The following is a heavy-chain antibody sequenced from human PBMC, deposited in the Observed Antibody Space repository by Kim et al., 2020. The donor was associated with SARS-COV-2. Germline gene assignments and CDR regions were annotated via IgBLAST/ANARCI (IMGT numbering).Heavy chain of an antibody. Sequence: SQTLSLTCAISGDSVSSNRASWNWIRQSPSRGLEWLGRTYYRSSKWFNDYAVSVKGRITINPDTSRNQFSLQLNSVTPEDTAVYYCARGSVAVASSFDYWGQGTLAT. J-gene: IGHJ4*02. CDR2: TYYRSSKWFN. V-gene: IGHV6-1*01. D-gene: IGHD6-19*01. CDR1: GDSVSSNRAS. CDR3: ARGSVAVASSFDY.